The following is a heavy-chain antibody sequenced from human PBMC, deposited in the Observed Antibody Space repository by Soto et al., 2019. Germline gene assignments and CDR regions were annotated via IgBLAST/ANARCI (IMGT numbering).Heavy chain of an antibody. V-gene: IGHV4-4*07. Sequence: SETLSLTCTVSGGSISSYYWSWIRQPAGKGLEWIGRIYTSGSTNYNPSLKSRVTMSVDTSKNQFSLKLSSVTAAATAVYYCASSRGYYYDSSGYYHSPYYGMDVWGQGTTVTVSS. CDR2: IYTSGST. D-gene: IGHD3-22*01. J-gene: IGHJ6*02. CDR3: ASSRGYYYDSSGYYHSPYYGMDV. CDR1: GGSISSYY.